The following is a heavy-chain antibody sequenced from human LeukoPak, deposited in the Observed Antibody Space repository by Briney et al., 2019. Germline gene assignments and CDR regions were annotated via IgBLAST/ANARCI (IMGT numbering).Heavy chain of an antibody. D-gene: IGHD5-12*01. Sequence: SETLSLTCTVSGGSISSYYWSWIRQPPGKGLEWIGYIYYSGSTYYNPSLKSRVTISVDTSKNQFSLKLNSVTAADTAVYYCARDGGSVGYSDYDYFFDYWAKGPLFTVSS. V-gene: IGHV4-59*01. CDR1: GGSISSYY. CDR2: IYYSGST. CDR3: ARDGGSVGYSDYDYFFDY. J-gene: IGHJ4*02.